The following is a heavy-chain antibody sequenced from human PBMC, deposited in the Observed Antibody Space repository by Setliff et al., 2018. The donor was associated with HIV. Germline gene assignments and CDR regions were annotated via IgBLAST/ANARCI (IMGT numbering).Heavy chain of an antibody. V-gene: IGHV1-8*01. J-gene: IGHJ4*02. D-gene: IGHD6-13*01. CDR2: MSPNSGNT. Sequence: ASVKVSCKASGYTFISYDINWVRQATGQELEWMGWMSPNSGNTGYAQKFQGRVTWTRDTSTSTVYMELSSLRSEDTAVYYCAREHSTTWPYFDFWGQGTLVTVSS. CDR3: AREHSTTWPYFDF. CDR1: GYTFISYD.